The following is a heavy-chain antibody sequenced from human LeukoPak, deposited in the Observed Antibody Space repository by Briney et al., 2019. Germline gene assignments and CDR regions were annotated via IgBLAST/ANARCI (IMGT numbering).Heavy chain of an antibody. Sequence: GGSLRLSCAASGFTFSSYAMHWVRQAPGKGLEWVAVISYDGSNKYYADSVKGRFTISRDNSKNTLYLQMNSLRAEDTAVYYCAKESLVVVTAIHDYWGQGTLVTVSS. J-gene: IGHJ4*02. CDR2: ISYDGSNK. CDR1: GFTFSSYA. CDR3: AKESLVVVTAIHDY. V-gene: IGHV3-30-3*01. D-gene: IGHD2-21*02.